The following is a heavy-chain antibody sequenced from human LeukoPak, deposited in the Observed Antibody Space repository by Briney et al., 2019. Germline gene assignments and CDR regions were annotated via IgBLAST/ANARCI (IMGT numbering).Heavy chain of an antibody. D-gene: IGHD3-3*02. CDR3: ARDISRRPPLGDFDY. Sequence: GGSLRLSCAASGFTFSSYAMHWVRQAPGKGLEYVSAISSNGGSTYYANSVKGRFTISRDNSKNTLYLQMGSLRAEDMAVYYCARDISRRPPLGDFDYWAREPWSPSPQ. J-gene: IGHJ4*02. CDR2: ISSNGGST. CDR1: GFTFSSYA. V-gene: IGHV3-64*01.